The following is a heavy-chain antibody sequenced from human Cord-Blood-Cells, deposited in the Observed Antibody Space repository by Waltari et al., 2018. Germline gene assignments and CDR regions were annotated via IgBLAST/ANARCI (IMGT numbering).Heavy chain of an antibody. D-gene: IGHD3-10*01. CDR1: GGSISSSSYY. J-gene: IGHJ5*02. CDR3: ARQVWYGSGSYYNWFDP. V-gene: IGHV4-39*01. Sequence: QLQLQESGPGLVKPSETLSLTCTVSGGSISSSSYYWGSIRQPPGKGLEWIGSIYYSGSTYYNPALKSLVTMSEDTSKNQFSLKLSSVTAADTAVYYCARQVWYGSGSYYNWFDPWGQGTLVTVSS. CDR2: IYYSGST.